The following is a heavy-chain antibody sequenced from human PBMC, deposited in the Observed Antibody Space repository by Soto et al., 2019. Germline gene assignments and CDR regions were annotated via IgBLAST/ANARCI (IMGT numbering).Heavy chain of an antibody. Sequence: QVQLVESGGGGVQPGRSLRLSCAASGFTFSSYGMHWVRQAPGKGLEWVAVISYDGSNKYYADSVKGRFTISRDNSKNTMYLQMSSLRAEDTAVYYCAKDTAVAANYWGQGTLVTVSS. J-gene: IGHJ4*02. CDR2: ISYDGSNK. V-gene: IGHV3-30*18. CDR1: GFTFSSYG. CDR3: AKDTAVAANY. D-gene: IGHD6-19*01.